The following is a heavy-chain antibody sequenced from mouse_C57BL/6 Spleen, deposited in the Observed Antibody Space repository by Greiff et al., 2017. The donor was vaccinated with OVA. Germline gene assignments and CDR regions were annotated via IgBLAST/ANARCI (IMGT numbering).Heavy chain of an antibody. CDR1: GYTFTSYW. J-gene: IGHJ2*01. V-gene: IGHV1-55*01. CDR3: ASPLYYGSSLDY. Sequence: QVQLQQPGAELVKPGASVQMSCKASGYTFTSYWITWVKQRPGQGLEWIGDIYPGSGSTNYNEKFKSKATLTVDPSSSTAYMQLSSLTSEDSAVYYCASPLYYGSSLDYWGQGTTLTVSS. D-gene: IGHD1-1*01. CDR2: IYPGSGST.